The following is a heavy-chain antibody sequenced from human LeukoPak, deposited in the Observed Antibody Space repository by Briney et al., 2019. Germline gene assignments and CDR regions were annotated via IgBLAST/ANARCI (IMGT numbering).Heavy chain of an antibody. D-gene: IGHD3-22*01. CDR2: IYYSGST. CDR1: GGSISSGDYY. Sequence: PSQTLSLTCTVSGGSISSGDYYWSWIRQPPGKGLEWIGYIYYSGSTHYNPSLKSRVTISVDTSKNQFSLKLSSVTAADTAVYYCARERPYYYDSSGYSTAAFDIWGQGTMVTVSS. J-gene: IGHJ3*02. V-gene: IGHV4-30-4*01. CDR3: ARERPYYYDSSGYSTAAFDI.